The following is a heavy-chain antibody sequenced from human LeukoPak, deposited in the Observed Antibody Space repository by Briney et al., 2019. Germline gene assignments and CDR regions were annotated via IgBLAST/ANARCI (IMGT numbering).Heavy chain of an antibody. D-gene: IGHD5-18*01. CDR3: ARGVDTAMALDY. Sequence: GASVKVSCKASGYTFTSYAMHWVRQAPGQRLEWMGWINAGNGNTKYSQKFQGRVTITRDTSASTAYMELSSLRSEDTAVYYCARGVDTAMALDYWGQGTLVTVSS. J-gene: IGHJ4*02. CDR1: GYTFTSYA. V-gene: IGHV1-3*01. CDR2: INAGNGNT.